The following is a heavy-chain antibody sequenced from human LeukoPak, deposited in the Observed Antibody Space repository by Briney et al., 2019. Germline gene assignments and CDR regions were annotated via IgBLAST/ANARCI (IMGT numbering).Heavy chain of an antibody. CDR2: ISFDGSNK. V-gene: IGHV3-30*18. D-gene: IGHD1-26*01. CDR1: GFTFSNYG. Sequence: GGSLRLSCAASGFTFSNYGMHWVRQAPGRGLEWVAVISFDGSNKYYADSVKGRFTISRDDSKNTLYLQMNSLRAEDTAVYYCAKSIVGATGDAFDIWGQGTMVTVSS. J-gene: IGHJ3*02. CDR3: AKSIVGATGDAFDI.